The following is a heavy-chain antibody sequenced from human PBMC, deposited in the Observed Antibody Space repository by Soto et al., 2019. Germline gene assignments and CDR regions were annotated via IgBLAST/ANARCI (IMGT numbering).Heavy chain of an antibody. CDR2: IYYSGST. CDR3: ASTGIAAAGTGWFDP. J-gene: IGHJ5*02. CDR1: GGSISIGGYY. Sequence: SETLSLTCTVSGGSISIGGYYWSCIRQHPGKGLEWIGYIYYSGSTYYNPSLKSRVTISVDTSKNQFSLKLSSVTAAGTAVYYCASTGIAAAGTGWFDPWGQGTLVNVSS. D-gene: IGHD6-13*01. V-gene: IGHV4-31*03.